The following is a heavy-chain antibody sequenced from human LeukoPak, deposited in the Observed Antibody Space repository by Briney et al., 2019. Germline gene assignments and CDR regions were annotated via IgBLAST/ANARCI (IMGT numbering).Heavy chain of an antibody. V-gene: IGHV1-18*01. D-gene: IGHD4-17*01. CDR3: ARDLDDYGDYNWFDP. CDR1: GYTFTSYG. CDR2: ISAYNGNT. J-gene: IGHJ5*02. Sequence: ASVKVSCKASGYTFTSYGISWVRQAPGQGLEWMGWISAYNGNTNYAQKLQGRVTMTTDTSTSTAYMELRSLRSDDTAVYYCARDLDDYGDYNWFDPWGQGTLVTVSS.